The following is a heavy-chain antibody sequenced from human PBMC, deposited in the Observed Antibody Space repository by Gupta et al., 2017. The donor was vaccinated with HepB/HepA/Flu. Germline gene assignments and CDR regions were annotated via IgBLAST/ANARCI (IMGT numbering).Heavy chain of an antibody. CDR3: ARSRGVVVPAGTDAFDI. Sequence: VRQAPGKGLEWVSVIYSGGSTYYADSVKGRFTISRDNSKNTLYLQMNSLRAEDTAVYYCARSRGVVVPAGTDAFDIWGQGTMVTVSS. CDR2: IYSGGST. J-gene: IGHJ3*02. D-gene: IGHD2-2*01. V-gene: IGHV3-53*01.